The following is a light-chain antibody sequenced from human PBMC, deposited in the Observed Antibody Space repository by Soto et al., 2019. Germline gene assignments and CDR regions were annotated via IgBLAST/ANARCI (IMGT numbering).Light chain of an antibody. CDR3: SSYTSSSTLLV. V-gene: IGLV2-14*01. J-gene: IGLJ1*01. Sequence: QLVLTQPASVSGSPGQSITISCTGTSSDVGGYNYVSWYQQHPGKAPKLMIYDVSNRPSGVSNRFSGSKSGNTVSLTISGLQAEDEADYYCSSYTSSSTLLVFGTGTKLTVL. CDR1: SSDVGGYNY. CDR2: DVS.